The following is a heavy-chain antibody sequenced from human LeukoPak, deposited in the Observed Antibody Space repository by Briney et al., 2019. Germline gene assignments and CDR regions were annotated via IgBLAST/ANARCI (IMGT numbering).Heavy chain of an antibody. CDR3: AREEDS. J-gene: IGHJ4*02. V-gene: IGHV4-59*11. CDR2: IYYSGST. Sequence: PSETPSLTCTVSGGSISSHYWSWIRQPPGKGLEWIGYIYYSGSTNYNPSLKSRVTISVDTSKNQFSLKLSSVTAADTAVYYCAREEDSWGQGTLVTVSS. CDR1: GGSISSHY.